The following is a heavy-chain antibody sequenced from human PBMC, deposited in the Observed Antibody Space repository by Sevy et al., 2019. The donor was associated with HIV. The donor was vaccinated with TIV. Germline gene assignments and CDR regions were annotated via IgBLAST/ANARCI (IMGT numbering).Heavy chain of an antibody. D-gene: IGHD3-3*02. CDR1: EFIFSSHA. V-gene: IGHV3-23*01. CDR2: ISGNGENT. J-gene: IGHJ3*02. CDR3: ARDGRGISAFDI. Sequence: GGSLRLSCAASEFIFSSHAVSWVRQAPGKGLEWVSAISGNGENTHYADSVRGRFTISRENFKNTLYLQMNSLRAEDTALYYCARDGRGISAFDIWGPGTMVTVSS.